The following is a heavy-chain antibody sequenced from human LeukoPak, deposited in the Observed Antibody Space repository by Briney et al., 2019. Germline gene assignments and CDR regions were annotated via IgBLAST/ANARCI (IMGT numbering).Heavy chain of an antibody. D-gene: IGHD4-17*01. CDR3: ASTTVTNYYYYGMDV. CDR1: GGSISSYY. J-gene: IGHJ6*02. V-gene: IGHV4-59*08. Sequence: PSETLSLTCTVSGGSISSYYWSWIRQPPGKGLEWIGYIYYSGSTNYNPSLKSRVTISVDTSKNQFSLKLSSVTAADTAVYYCASTTVTNYYYYGMDVWDQGTTVTVSS. CDR2: IYYSGST.